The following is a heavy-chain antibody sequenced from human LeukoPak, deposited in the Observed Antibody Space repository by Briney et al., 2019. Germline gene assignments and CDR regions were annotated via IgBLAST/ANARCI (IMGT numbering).Heavy chain of an antibody. CDR2: INPNSGVK. D-gene: IGHD1-1*01. J-gene: IGHJ5*02. V-gene: IGHV1-2*06. CDR3: ARGPPQYNWNDDGWFDP. CDR1: GYTFTGYY. Sequence: ASVKVSCKTSGYTFTGYYIYWVRQAPGQGLEWMGRINPNSGVKDYAQKFQGRVTMTRDTSISTAYMELSRLRSDDTAVYYCARGPPQYNWNDDGWFDPWGQGTLVTVSS.